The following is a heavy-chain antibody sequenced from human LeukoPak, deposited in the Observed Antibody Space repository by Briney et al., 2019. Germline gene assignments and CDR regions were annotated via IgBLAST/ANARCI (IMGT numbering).Heavy chain of an antibody. CDR1: GVSISSYN. CDR2: IYTNGRT. V-gene: IGHV4-4*07. D-gene: IGHD1-1*01. Sequence: SETLSLTCTVSGVSISSYNLNWIRQPAGKGLEWIGRIYTNGRTNYNPSLKGRVTMSVDTSKKQFSLKLSSVTAADTAVYYCARHRYNIDYWGQGTLVTVSS. CDR3: ARHRYNIDY. J-gene: IGHJ4*02.